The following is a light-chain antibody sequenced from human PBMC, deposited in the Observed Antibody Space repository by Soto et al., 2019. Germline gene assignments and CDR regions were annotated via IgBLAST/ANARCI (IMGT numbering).Light chain of an antibody. Sequence: DTVLTQSPATLSVSPGEGATLLCRASQSVSSNLAWYQQRPGQAPRLLIYSASTRAPGVPDRFSGSGSGTELTLTISSLQSEDIAVYYCQQCHDRPLTFGGGTRVEIK. CDR2: SAS. CDR3: QQCHDRPLT. J-gene: IGKJ4*01. V-gene: IGKV3-15*01. CDR1: QSVSSN.